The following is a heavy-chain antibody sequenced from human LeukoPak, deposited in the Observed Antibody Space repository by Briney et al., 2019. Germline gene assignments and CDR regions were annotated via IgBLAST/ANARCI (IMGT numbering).Heavy chain of an antibody. Sequence: SETLSLTCTVSGGSISSSSSYYWGWIRQPPGKGLEWIGSIDYSGSTYYNASLKSRVTISVDTSKNQFSLKLTSVTAAATAVYYCATRPKNSGGSYYWGQGTLVTVSS. CDR2: IDYSGST. J-gene: IGHJ4*02. CDR1: GGSISSSSSYY. D-gene: IGHD3-10*01. V-gene: IGHV4-39*01. CDR3: ATRPKNSGGSYY.